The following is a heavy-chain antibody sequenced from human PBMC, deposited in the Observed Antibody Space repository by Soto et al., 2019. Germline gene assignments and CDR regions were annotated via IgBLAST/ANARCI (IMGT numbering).Heavy chain of an antibody. CDR2: ISYDGNNK. Sequence: QVPLVESGGGVVQPGRSLRLSCAASGFTFSNYGIHWFRQAPGKGLEWVAVISYDGNNKYYTDSVEGRFTISRDNSKNTVYLQMNSLRDEDTAMYYCAKDTGYCTKGVCLSNWFDSWGQGTLVPVSS. D-gene: IGHD2-8*01. CDR1: GFTFSNYG. J-gene: IGHJ5*01. V-gene: IGHV3-30*18. CDR3: AKDTGYCTKGVCLSNWFDS.